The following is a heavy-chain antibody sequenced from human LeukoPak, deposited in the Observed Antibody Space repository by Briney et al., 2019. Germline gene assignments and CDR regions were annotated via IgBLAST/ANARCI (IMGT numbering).Heavy chain of an antibody. CDR2: INHSGST. J-gene: IGHJ5*02. CDR1: GGSFSGYY. D-gene: IGHD3-22*01. Sequence: PSETLSLTCAVYGGSFSGYYWSWIRQPPGKGLEWIGEINHSGSTNYNPSLKSRVTISVDTSKNQFSLKLSSVTAADTAVYYCAGYDSSGYYSPWGQGTLVTVSS. CDR3: AGYDSSGYYSP. V-gene: IGHV4-34*01.